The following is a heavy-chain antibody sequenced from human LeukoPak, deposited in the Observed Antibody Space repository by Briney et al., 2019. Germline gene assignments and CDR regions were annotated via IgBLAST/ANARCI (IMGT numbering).Heavy chain of an antibody. V-gene: IGHV3-23*01. D-gene: IGHD3-22*01. CDR1: GFTFSNHA. CDR3: AKGPQLYSGYHPDY. J-gene: IGHJ4*02. CDR2: ITGSDDST. Sequence: GGSLRLSCAASGFTFSNHAMTWVRQAPGEGLEWVSTITGSDDSTYYADSVRGRFTISRDYSKNTVFLQLNNLRAEDTAMYYCAKGPQLYSGYHPDYWGQGTLVTVSS.